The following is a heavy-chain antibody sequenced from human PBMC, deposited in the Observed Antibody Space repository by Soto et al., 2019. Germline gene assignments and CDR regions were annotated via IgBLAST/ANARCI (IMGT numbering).Heavy chain of an antibody. Sequence: QVDLVQSGAEVKKPGASVTISCKASGSAITRYYIHWVRQAPGRGLEWMGIINPGGGSASYGQKFQDRVTIDKDTSTGTVYMDLRSLRTEDTAVYYCARDTSGWSLNGLDVWRQGTTVNVSS. CDR1: GSAITRYY. J-gene: IGHJ6*02. CDR3: ARDTSGWSLNGLDV. D-gene: IGHD6-19*01. CDR2: INPGGGSA. V-gene: IGHV1-46*01.